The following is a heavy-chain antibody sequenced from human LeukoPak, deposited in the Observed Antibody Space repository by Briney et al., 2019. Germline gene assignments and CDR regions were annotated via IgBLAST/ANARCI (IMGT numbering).Heavy chain of an antibody. CDR3: AREQEPTNYYHGMDV. D-gene: IGHD1-14*01. CDR2: IWYDGSNK. CDR1: GFTFSRYA. V-gene: IGHV3-33*01. J-gene: IGHJ6*04. Sequence: PGKSLRLSCAASGFTFSRYAMHWVRQAPGKGPEWVAVIWYDGSNKYYADSVKGRFTISRDNSKNTLYLQMNSLRAEDTAVYYCAREQEPTNYYHGMDVWGKGTTVTVSS.